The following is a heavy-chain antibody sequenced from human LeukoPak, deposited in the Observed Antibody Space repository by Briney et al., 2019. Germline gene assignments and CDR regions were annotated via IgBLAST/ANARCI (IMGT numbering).Heavy chain of an antibody. CDR3: ARYPQRLYSSSFTNWFDP. J-gene: IGHJ5*02. Sequence: GGSLRLSCAASGFTFSSYAMNWVRQAPGEGLVWVSRIRSDGSDTRYAESVKGRFTISRDNAKNSLYLQMNSLRAEDTAVYYCARYPQRLYSSSFTNWFDPWGQGTLVTVSS. CDR2: IRSDGSDT. D-gene: IGHD6-13*01. V-gene: IGHV3-74*01. CDR1: GFTFSSYA.